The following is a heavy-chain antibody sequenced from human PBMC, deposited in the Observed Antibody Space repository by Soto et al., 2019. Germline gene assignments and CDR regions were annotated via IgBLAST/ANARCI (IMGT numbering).Heavy chain of an antibody. CDR3: ARIPAAATGDYYLDY. CDR1: GFSLSTSGMC. D-gene: IGHD6-25*01. V-gene: IGHV2-70*01. Sequence: SGPTLVNPTQTLTLTCTFSGFSLSTSGMCVSWIRQPPGKALEWLALIAWDDDKYYSTSLKTRLTISKDTSKNQVVLTMTNMDPVDTATYYCARIPAAATGDYYLDYWGQGTLVTVSS. J-gene: IGHJ4*02. CDR2: IAWDDDK.